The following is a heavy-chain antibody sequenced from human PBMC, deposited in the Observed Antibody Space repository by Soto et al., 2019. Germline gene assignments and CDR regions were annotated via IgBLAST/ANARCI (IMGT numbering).Heavy chain of an antibody. Sequence: QVQLQESGPGLVKPSQTLSLTCTVSGGSISSGDYYWSWIRQPPGKGLEWIGDIYYSGSTYYSPSLKSRVTISVDTSKNQFSLKLSSVTAADTAVYYCARERPDGARLDPWGQGTLVTVSS. J-gene: IGHJ5*02. CDR2: IYYSGST. CDR3: ARERPDGARLDP. D-gene: IGHD6-6*01. V-gene: IGHV4-30-4*01. CDR1: GGSISSGDYY.